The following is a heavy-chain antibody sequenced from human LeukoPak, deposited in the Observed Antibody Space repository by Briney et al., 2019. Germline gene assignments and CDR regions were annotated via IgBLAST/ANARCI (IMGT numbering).Heavy chain of an antibody. CDR3: ARGETTMALSPFDY. D-gene: IGHD4/OR15-4a*01. V-gene: IGHV3-48*01. CDR1: GFTFSSYS. CDR2: ISSLSGTI. J-gene: IGHJ4*02. Sequence: GGSLRLSCAASGFTFSSYSMNWVRRAPGKGLEWVSYISSLSGTIHYADSVTGRFIISRDNAKNSLFLQMNSLRAEDTAVYYCARGETTMALSPFDYWGQGTLVTVSS.